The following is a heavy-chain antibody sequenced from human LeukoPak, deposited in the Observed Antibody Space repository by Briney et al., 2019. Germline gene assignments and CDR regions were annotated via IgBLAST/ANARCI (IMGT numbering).Heavy chain of an antibody. D-gene: IGHD3-3*01. CDR1: GFTFSSYA. CDR2: FSGSGGST. V-gene: IGHV3-23*01. J-gene: IGHJ4*02. Sequence: GGSLRLSCAASGFTFSSYAMSWVRQAPGKGLEWVSAFSGSGGSTYYADSVKGRFTISRDNSKNTLYLQMTSLRAEDTAVYYCAKRYDFWNGYYTGDYWGQGTLVTVSS. CDR3: AKRYDFWNGYYTGDY.